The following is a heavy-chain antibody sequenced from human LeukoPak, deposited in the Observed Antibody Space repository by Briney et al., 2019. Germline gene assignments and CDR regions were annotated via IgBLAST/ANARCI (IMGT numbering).Heavy chain of an antibody. D-gene: IGHD3-16*01. CDR3: ARVLTAYTHPTFDC. CDR2: IYTSGST. V-gene: IGHV4-61*02. Sequence: SETLSLTCTVSGGSISSGSYYWSWIRQPAGKGLEWIGRIYTSGSTNYNPSLKSRVTISVDTSKNQFSLKLSSVTAADTAVYYCARVLTAYTHPTFDCWGQGSLVTVSS. J-gene: IGHJ4*02. CDR1: GGSISSGSYY.